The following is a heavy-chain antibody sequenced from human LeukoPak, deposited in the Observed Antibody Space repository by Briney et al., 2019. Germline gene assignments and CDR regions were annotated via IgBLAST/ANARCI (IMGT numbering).Heavy chain of an antibody. CDR3: TSGSNWYGMDV. Sequence: GSLRLSCTASGFTFGDYAMSWVRQAPGKGLEWVGFIRSKAYGGTTEYAASVKGRFTISRDDSKSIAYLQMNSLKTEDTAVYYCTSGSNWYGMDVWGQGTTVTVSS. CDR1: GFTFGDYA. V-gene: IGHV3-49*04. D-gene: IGHD1-26*01. J-gene: IGHJ6*02. CDR2: IRSKAYGGTT.